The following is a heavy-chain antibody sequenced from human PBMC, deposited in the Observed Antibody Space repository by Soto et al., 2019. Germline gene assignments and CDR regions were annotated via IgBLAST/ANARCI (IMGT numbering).Heavy chain of an antibody. V-gene: IGHV4-4*07. Sequence: ASETLSLTCTVSGGSISSYYWSWIRQPAGKGLEWIGRIYTSGSTNYNPSLKSRVTMSVDTSKNQFSLKLSSVTAADTAVYYCARERGGSYDGNDAFDIWGQGTMVTVSS. CDR2: IYTSGST. J-gene: IGHJ3*02. CDR1: GGSISSYY. D-gene: IGHD1-26*01. CDR3: ARERGGSYDGNDAFDI.